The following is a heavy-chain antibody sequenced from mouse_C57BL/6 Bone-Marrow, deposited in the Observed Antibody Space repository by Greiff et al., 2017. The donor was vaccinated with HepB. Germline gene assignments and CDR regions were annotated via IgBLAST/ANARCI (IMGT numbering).Heavy chain of an antibody. J-gene: IGHJ2*01. D-gene: IGHD2-4*01. CDR3: VGGYDDYDDGY. CDR2: IYPGSGST. Sequence: QVLLQQPGAELVKPGASVKMSCKASGYTFTSYWITWVKQRPGQGLEWIGDIYPGSGSTNYNEKFKSKATLTVDTSSSTAYMQLSILTSEDSAVYYCVGGYDDYDDGYWGQGTTLTVSS. CDR1: GYTFTSYW. V-gene: IGHV1-55*01.